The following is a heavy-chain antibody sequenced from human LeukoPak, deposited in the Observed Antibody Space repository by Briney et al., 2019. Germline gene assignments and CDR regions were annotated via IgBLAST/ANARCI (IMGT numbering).Heavy chain of an antibody. J-gene: IGHJ6*02. CDR3: ARETLYSGYDSGYCYYGMDV. D-gene: IGHD5-12*01. V-gene: IGHV1-69*04. CDR1: GGTFSSYA. Sequence: GASVKVSCKASGGTFSSYAISWVRQAPGQGLEWMGRIIPILGIANYAQKFQGRVTITADKSTSTAYMELSSLRSEDTAVYYCARETLYSGYDSGYCYYGMDVWGQGTTVTVSS. CDR2: IIPILGIA.